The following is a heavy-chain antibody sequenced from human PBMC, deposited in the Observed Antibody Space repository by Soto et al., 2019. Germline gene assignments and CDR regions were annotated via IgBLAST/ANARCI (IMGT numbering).Heavy chain of an antibody. CDR2: TYPADSDT. CDR1: GYSFATYW. CDR3: GRQYADTSMGGYYYTGLDV. J-gene: IGHJ6*02. V-gene: IGHV5-51*01. D-gene: IGHD5-18*01. Sequence: PGESLKISCEGFGYSFATYWIGWVCQMPGKGLEWMGITYPADSDTRYSPSFQGQDTISADKSINTAYLQWSSLKASDTAVYYCGRQYADTSMGGYYYTGLDVWGQGTTVTVSS.